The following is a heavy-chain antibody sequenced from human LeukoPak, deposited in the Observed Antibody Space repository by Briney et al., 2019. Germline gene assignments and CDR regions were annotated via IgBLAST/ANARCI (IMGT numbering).Heavy chain of an antibody. V-gene: IGHV3-48*04. D-gene: IGHD2-2*01. J-gene: IGHJ4*02. Sequence: GGSLRLSCAASGFTFSSYSMNWVRQAPGKGLEWVSYISSSSGTVYYADSVKGRFTISRDNAKNLLFLQMNSLRAEDTAVYYCARDPDIVVVPAAFFFDYWGQGTLVTVSS. CDR1: GFTFSSYS. CDR3: ARDPDIVVVPAAFFFDY. CDR2: ISSSSGTV.